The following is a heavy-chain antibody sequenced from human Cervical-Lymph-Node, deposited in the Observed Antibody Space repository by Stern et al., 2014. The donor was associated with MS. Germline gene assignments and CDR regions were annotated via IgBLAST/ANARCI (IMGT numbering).Heavy chain of an antibody. CDR1: GGSFSGYY. V-gene: IGHV4-34*01. D-gene: IGHD6-19*01. J-gene: IGHJ4*02. CDR3: AKSGWLYHFDY. Sequence: QVQLQQWGAGLLKPSETLSLTCAVYGGSFSGYYWSWIRQPPGKGLEWIGEINHSGSTNYNPSLKSRVTISVDTSKNQFSLKLSSVTAADTAVYYCAKSGWLYHFDYWGQGTLVTVSS. CDR2: INHSGST.